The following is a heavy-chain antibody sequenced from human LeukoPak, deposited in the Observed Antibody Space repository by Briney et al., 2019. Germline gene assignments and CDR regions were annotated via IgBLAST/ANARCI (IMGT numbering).Heavy chain of an antibody. CDR3: AREPSDYPTAGFDY. D-gene: IGHD4-17*01. V-gene: IGHV4-4*02. CDR2: IYHSGST. Sequence: PSGTLSLTCAVSGGSISSSNWWSWVRQPPGKGLEWIGEIYHSGSTNYNPSLKSRVTISVDKSKNQFSLKLSSVTAADTAVYYCAREPSDYPTAGFDYWGQGTLVTVSS. CDR1: GGSISSSNW. J-gene: IGHJ4*02.